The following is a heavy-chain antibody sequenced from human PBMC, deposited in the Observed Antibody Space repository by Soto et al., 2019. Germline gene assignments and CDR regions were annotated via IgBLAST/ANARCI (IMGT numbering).Heavy chain of an antibody. D-gene: IGHD3-22*01. J-gene: IGHJ3*02. Sequence: SVKVSCKASGGTFSSYAISWVRQAPGQGLEWMGGIIPIFGTANYAQKFQGRVTITADESTSTAYMELSSLRSEDTAVYYCARVKNYYDSSGYHDAFDIWGQGTMVTVSS. CDR2: IIPIFGTA. CDR3: ARVKNYYDSSGYHDAFDI. CDR1: GGTFSSYA. V-gene: IGHV1-69*13.